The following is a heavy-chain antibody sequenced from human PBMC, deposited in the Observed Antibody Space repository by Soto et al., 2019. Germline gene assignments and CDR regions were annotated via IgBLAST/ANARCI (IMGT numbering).Heavy chain of an antibody. V-gene: IGHV4-34*09. CDR3: AREYTYGSNFFDC. CDR2: ITHSGST. D-gene: IGHD5-18*01. J-gene: IGHJ4*02. Sequence: SETLSLTCAVYGGSFSGYYWSWIRQPPGKGLEWIGYITHSGSTYYTPSLKSRVIISADTSKNQFSLNLTSVTAADTAVYYCAREYTYGSNFFDCWGQGALVTVSS. CDR1: GGSFSGYY.